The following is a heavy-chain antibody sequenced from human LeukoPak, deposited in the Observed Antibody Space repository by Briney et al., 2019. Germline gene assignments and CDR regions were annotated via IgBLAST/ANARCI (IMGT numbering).Heavy chain of an antibody. Sequence: SETLSLTCAVYGGSFSGYYWSWIRRPPGKGLEWIGEINHSGSTNYNPSLKSRVTISVDTSKNQFSLRLSSVTAADTAVYYCARGPRLYSYGYYYGMDVWGQGTTVTVSS. CDR3: ARGPRLYSYGYYYGMDV. D-gene: IGHD5-18*01. J-gene: IGHJ6*02. CDR1: GGSFSGYY. V-gene: IGHV4-34*01. CDR2: INHSGST.